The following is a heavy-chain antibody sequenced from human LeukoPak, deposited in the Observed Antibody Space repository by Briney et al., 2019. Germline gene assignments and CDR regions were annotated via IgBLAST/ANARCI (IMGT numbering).Heavy chain of an antibody. V-gene: IGHV1-24*01. D-gene: IGHD2-8*02. CDR2: FDPEDGET. CDR3: ARGNYWSEFDY. J-gene: IGHJ4*02. Sequence: GASVKVSCKVSGYTLSELSMHWVRQAPGKGLEWMGGFDPEDGETIYAQKFQGRVTITTDESTSTGYMEMSSLRSEDTAIYYCARGNYWSEFDYWGQGTLVTVSS. CDR1: GYTLSELS.